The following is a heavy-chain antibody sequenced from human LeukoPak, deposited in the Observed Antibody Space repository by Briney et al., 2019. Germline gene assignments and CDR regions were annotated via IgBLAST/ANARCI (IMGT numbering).Heavy chain of an antibody. CDR1: GFTFSGSA. CDR2: IRSTANGYAP. J-gene: IGHJ4*02. Sequence: QSGGSLSLSCAASGFTFSGSAVHGVRQASGKGLEWVGRIRSTANGYAPAYAASGKGRFTISRDDSKNTAYLQMDSLKTEDTAVYYCTGNYYGSGSYADFDHWGQGTLVTVSS. CDR3: TGNYYGSGSYADFDH. D-gene: IGHD3-10*01. V-gene: IGHV3-73*01.